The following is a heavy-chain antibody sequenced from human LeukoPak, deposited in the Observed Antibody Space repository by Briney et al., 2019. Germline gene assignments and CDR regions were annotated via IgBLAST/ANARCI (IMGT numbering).Heavy chain of an antibody. D-gene: IGHD3-22*01. V-gene: IGHV1-69*06. CDR1: GGTFSSYA. CDR2: IIPIFGTA. J-gene: IGHJ4*02. Sequence: SVKVSCRASGGTFSSYAISWVRQAPGQGLEWMGGIIPIFGTANYAQKFQGRVTITADKSTSTAYMELSSLRSEDTAVYYCARDLTDYDSSGYYFYWGQGTLVTVSS. CDR3: ARDLTDYDSSGYYFY.